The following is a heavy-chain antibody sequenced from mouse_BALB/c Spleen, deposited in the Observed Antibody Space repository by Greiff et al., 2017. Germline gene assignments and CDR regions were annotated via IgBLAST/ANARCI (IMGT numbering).Heavy chain of an antibody. CDR2: IDPANGNT. V-gene: IGHV14-3*02. J-gene: IGHJ2*01. D-gene: IGHD1-1*01. Sequence: EVKLVESGAELVKPGASVKLSCTASGFNIKDTYMHWVKQRPEQGLEWIGRIDPANGNTKYDPKFQGKATITADTSSNTAYLQLSSLTSEDTAVYYCASDYGSRYYFDYWGQGTTLTVSS. CDR3: ASDYGSRYYFDY. CDR1: GFNIKDTY.